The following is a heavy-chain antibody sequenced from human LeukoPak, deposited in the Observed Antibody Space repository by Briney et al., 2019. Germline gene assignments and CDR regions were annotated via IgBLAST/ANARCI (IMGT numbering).Heavy chain of an antibody. CDR3: ARAIGMYYFHY. J-gene: IGHJ4*02. CDR1: GGSISSSNW. D-gene: IGHD3-22*01. Sequence: SGTLSLTCAVSGGSISSSNWWSWVRQPPGKGLEWIGEIYHSGSTNYNPSLKSRVTISVDTSKNQFSLKLSSVTAADTALYHCARAIGMYYFHYWGQGTLVTVSS. V-gene: IGHV4-4*02. CDR2: IYHSGST.